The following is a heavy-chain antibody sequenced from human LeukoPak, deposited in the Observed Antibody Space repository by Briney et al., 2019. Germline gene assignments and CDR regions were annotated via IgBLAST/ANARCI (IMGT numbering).Heavy chain of an antibody. D-gene: IGHD5-18*01. CDR2: ISYDGSNK. CDR3: AKSGYGDAFDI. Sequence: GGSLRLSCAASGFTFSSYGMHWVRQAPGKGLEWVAVISYDGSNKYYADSVKGRFTISRDNSKNTLYLQMNSLRAEDTAVYYCAKSGYGDAFDIRGQGTMVTVSS. CDR1: GFTFSSYG. J-gene: IGHJ3*02. V-gene: IGHV3-30*18.